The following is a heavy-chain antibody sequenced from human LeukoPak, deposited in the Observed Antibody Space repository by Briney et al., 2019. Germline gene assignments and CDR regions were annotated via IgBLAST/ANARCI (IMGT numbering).Heavy chain of an antibody. Sequence: PGGSLRLSCAASGFTFSSYGMHWVRQAPGKGLEWVAVIWYDGSNKYYADSVKGRFTISRDNSKNTLYLQMNSLRAEDTAVYYCARHLVGSGGSQGENFDYWGQGTLVTVSS. J-gene: IGHJ4*02. D-gene: IGHD2-15*01. CDR1: GFTFSSYG. CDR2: IWYDGSNK. V-gene: IGHV3-33*01. CDR3: ARHLVGSGGSQGENFDY.